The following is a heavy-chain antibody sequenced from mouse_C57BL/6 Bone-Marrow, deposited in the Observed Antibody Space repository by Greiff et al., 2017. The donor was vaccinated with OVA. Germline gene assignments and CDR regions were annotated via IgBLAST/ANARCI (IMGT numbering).Heavy chain of an antibody. V-gene: IGHV14-3*01. J-gene: IGHJ4*01. CDR1: GFNIKNTY. CDR2: IDPANDNT. D-gene: IGHD1-1*01. CDR3: ARGNFGSSFYAMDY. Sequence: VQLQQPVAELVRPGASVKLSCTASGFNIKNTYMHWVKQRPEQGLEWIGRIDPANDNTKYAPKFQGKATMTADTSSNTAYLQLSSLSSEDTAVYCCARGNFGSSFYAMDYWGQGTSGTVSS.